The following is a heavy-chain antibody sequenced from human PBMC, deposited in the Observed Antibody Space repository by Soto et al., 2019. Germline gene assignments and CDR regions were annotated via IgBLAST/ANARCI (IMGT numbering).Heavy chain of an antibody. V-gene: IGHV3-30-3*01. Sequence: PGGSLRLSCAASGFTFSSYAMHWVRQAPGKGLEWVAVISYDGSNKYYADSVKGRFTISRDNSKNTLYLQMNSLRAEDTAVYYCARDPRDSSSSSSFDCWGLGTLVTVSS. CDR3: ARDPRDSSSSSSFDC. CDR2: ISYDGSNK. J-gene: IGHJ4*02. D-gene: IGHD6-6*01. CDR1: GFTFSSYA.